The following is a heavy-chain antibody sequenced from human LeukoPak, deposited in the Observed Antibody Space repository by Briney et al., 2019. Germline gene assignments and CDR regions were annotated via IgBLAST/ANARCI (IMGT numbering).Heavy chain of an antibody. Sequence: PSETLSLTCAVYGGSFSGYYWSWIRQPPGKGLEWIGEINHSGSTNYNPSLKSRVTISVDTSKNQFSLKLSSVTAADTAVYYCARGVEYNSSWYFDYWGQGTLVTVSS. J-gene: IGHJ4*02. CDR1: GGSFSGYY. CDR2: INHSGST. CDR3: ARGVEYNSSWYFDY. D-gene: IGHD6-13*01. V-gene: IGHV4-34*01.